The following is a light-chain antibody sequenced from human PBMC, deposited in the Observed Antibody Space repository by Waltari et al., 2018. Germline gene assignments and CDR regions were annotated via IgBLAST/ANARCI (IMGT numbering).Light chain of an antibody. V-gene: IGKV2-28*01. J-gene: IGKJ2*01. CDR3: XQXLQTPYT. Sequence: EIVXXQSPLFLPVSPGEPASISCRSSQSLLHSNXNNYLDWYLQNPGQSPXLLXYXGSNRXSGVPDRFXGXXSGTDXTLKISRVXAXXVXVYYCXQXLQTPYTXXQXTKLEIK. CDR2: XGS. CDR1: QSLLHSNXNNY.